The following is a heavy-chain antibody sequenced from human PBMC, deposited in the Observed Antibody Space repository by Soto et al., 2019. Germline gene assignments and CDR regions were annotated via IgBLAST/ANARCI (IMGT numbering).Heavy chain of an antibody. V-gene: IGHV3-30*18. CDR3: AKDGLRYCSGGSCYSDY. CDR1: GFTFSSYG. CDR2: ISYDGSNK. Sequence: QVPLVESGGGVVQPGRSLRLSCAASGFTFSSYGMHWVRQAPGKGLEWVAVISYDGSNKYYADSVKGRFTISRDNSKTSLYLQMNSLRAEDTAVYYCAKDGLRYCSGGSCYSDYWGQGTLVTVSS. J-gene: IGHJ4*02. D-gene: IGHD2-15*01.